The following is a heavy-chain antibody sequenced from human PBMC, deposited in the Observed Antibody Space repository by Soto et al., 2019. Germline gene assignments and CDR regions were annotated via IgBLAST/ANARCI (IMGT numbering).Heavy chain of an antibody. Sequence: PGGSLRLSCAASGFTVSSIYMSWVRQAPGKGLEWVSFIYSGDKTYYADSVKGRFTISRDNSKNTLYLQMNSLRAEDTAVYYCARVIARTSYSDSSGYYFNYWGQGTLVTVSS. V-gene: IGHV3-66*01. J-gene: IGHJ4*02. CDR2: IYSGDKT. D-gene: IGHD3-22*01. CDR1: GFTVSSIY. CDR3: ARVIARTSYSDSSGYYFNY.